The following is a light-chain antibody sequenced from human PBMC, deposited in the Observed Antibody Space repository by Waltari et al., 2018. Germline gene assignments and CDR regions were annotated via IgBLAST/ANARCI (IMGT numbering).Light chain of an antibody. CDR1: QSVSSSY. Sequence: EIVLTQSPGTLSLSPGERATLSCRASQSVSSSYLAWYQQKPGQAPRLPIYGASSRATGIPDRFSGSGSGTDFTLTISRLEPEDFAMFYCQQYGSSTGLTFGGGTKVEIK. CDR2: GAS. V-gene: IGKV3-20*01. CDR3: QQYGSSTGLT. J-gene: IGKJ4*01.